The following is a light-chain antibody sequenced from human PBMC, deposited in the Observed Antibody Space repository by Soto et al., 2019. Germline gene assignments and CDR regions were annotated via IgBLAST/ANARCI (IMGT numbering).Light chain of an antibody. V-gene: IGKV1-5*01. CDR3: QQYVNVWT. CDR1: RSISSR. J-gene: IGKJ1*01. Sequence: NKMNQSTSPLSAYVGNRATITCRGSRSISSRLAWYKQKSGKAPNLLIYAASSLEGGVPSRFIGGASETDFTLTSSIQPPDDFATDDRQQYVNVWTFGQGTKVEI. CDR2: AAS.